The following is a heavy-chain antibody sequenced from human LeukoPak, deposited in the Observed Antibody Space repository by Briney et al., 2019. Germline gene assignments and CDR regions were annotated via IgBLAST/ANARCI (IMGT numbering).Heavy chain of an antibody. J-gene: IGHJ4*02. V-gene: IGHV3-30*18. CDR1: GFTFSSYG. D-gene: IGHD3-22*01. Sequence: GRSLRLSCAASGFTFSSYGVHWVRQAPGKGLEWVAVISHDGSNPYYADSVKGRFTISRDNSKNTLYLQMSSLRAEDTAVYYCAKTHYYDSSGVPGDYWGQGTLVTVSS. CDR3: AKTHYYDSSGVPGDY. CDR2: ISHDGSNP.